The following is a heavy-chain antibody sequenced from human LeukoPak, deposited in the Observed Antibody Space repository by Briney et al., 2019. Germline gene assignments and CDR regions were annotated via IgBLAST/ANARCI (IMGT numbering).Heavy chain of an antibody. Sequence: SETLSLTCAVYGGSFSGYYWSWIRQPPGKGLEWIGEINHSGSTNYNPSLKSRVTISVDTSKNQFSLKLSSVTAADTVVYYCARSPVQLRNWFDPWGQGTLVTVSS. J-gene: IGHJ5*02. CDR3: ARSPVQLRNWFDP. CDR2: INHSGST. D-gene: IGHD4-11*01. CDR1: GGSFSGYY. V-gene: IGHV4-34*01.